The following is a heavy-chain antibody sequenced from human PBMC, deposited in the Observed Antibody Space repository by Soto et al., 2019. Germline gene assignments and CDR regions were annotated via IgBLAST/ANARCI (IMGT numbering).Heavy chain of an antibody. CDR1: GGTFSSYA. CDR2: IIPIFGTA. J-gene: IGHJ3*02. CDR3: ATDPREATDAFDI. V-gene: IGHV1-69*13. Sequence: SVKVSCKASGGTFSSYAISWVRQAPGQGLEWMGGIIPIFGTANYAQKFQGRVTITADESTSTAYMELSSLRSEDTAVYYCATDPREATDAFDIWGQGTMVTVPS. D-gene: IGHD1-26*01.